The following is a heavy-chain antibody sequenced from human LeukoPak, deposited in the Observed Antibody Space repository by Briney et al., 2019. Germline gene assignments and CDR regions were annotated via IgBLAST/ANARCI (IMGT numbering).Heavy chain of an antibody. V-gene: IGHV3-23*01. Sequence: GGSLRLSCAASGFTFSSYAMSWVRQAPGKGLEWVSAISGSGGSTYYADSEKGRFTISRDNSKNTLYLQMNSLRAEDTAVYYCAKDWEYDFWSGYQPRLDYWGQGTLVTVSS. CDR2: ISGSGGST. CDR1: GFTFSSYA. CDR3: AKDWEYDFWSGYQPRLDY. D-gene: IGHD3-3*01. J-gene: IGHJ4*02.